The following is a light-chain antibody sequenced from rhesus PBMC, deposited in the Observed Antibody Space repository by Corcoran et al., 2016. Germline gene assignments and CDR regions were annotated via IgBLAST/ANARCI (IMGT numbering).Light chain of an antibody. V-gene: IGKV1-74*01. CDR3: QQYYGTPYT. CDR2: KAS. J-gene: IGKJ2*01. CDR1: ENVNNY. Sequence: DIQMTQSPSSLSASVGDRVTITCRASENVNNYLNWYQQKPGKAPKLLISKASTFQSGVPSRFSGSGSGTDYTFTIWGLQSEDVATYYCQQYYGTPYTFGQGTKVEIK.